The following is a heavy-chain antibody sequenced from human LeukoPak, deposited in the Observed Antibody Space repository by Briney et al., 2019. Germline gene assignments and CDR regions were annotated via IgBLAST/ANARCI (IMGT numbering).Heavy chain of an antibody. J-gene: IGHJ6*03. CDR1: GFTFSSYA. Sequence: GGSLRLSCAASGFTFSSYAMSWVRQAPGKGLEWVSAIGGSGGSTYYADSVKGRFTISRDNSKNTLYLQMNSLRAEDTAVYYCAKVPITIFGVVISDDYYYYYMDVWGKGTTVTVSS. V-gene: IGHV3-23*01. CDR3: AKVPITIFGVVISDDYYYYYMDV. CDR2: IGGSGGST. D-gene: IGHD3-3*01.